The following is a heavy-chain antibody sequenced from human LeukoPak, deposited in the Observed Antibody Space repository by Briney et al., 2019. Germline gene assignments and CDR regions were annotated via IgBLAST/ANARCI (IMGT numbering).Heavy chain of an antibody. CDR3: AKDKSVGVSDY. CDR2: ISVSGGTT. J-gene: IGHJ4*02. V-gene: IGHV3-23*01. CDR1: GFTFSSSA. D-gene: IGHD1-26*01. Sequence: PGGSLRLSCAASGFTFSSSAMSWVRQAPGKGLDWVSAISVSGGTTYYADSVKGRFTISRDNSKNTLYLQMNSLRAEDTAVYYCAKDKSVGVSDYWGQGTLVTVSS.